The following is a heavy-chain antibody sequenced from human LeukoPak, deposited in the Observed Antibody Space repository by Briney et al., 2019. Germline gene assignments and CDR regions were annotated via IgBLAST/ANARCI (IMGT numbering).Heavy chain of an antibody. V-gene: IGHV4-30-4*01. J-gene: IGHJ3*02. CDR2: IYDSGST. D-gene: IGHD2-15*01. CDR1: GASIRSGDYY. CDR3: ARDCSGGSCYGAFDI. Sequence: SQTLSLTCTVSGASIRSGDYYWSWIRQPPGKGLEWIGYIYDSGSTYYNPSLKSRITISVDTSENRFSLKLSSVIATDTAVYYCARDCSGGSCYGAFDIWGQGTMVTVSS.